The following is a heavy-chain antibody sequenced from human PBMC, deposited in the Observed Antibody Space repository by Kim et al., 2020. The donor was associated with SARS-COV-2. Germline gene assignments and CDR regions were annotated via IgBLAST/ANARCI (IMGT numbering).Heavy chain of an antibody. D-gene: IGHD6-13*01. Sequence: TSYNPSLKSRVTISVDTSKNQFSLKLSSVTAADTAVYYCARESAAGTVDYWGQGTLVTVSS. CDR3: ARESAAGTVDY. CDR2: T. V-gene: IGHV4-39*02. J-gene: IGHJ4*02.